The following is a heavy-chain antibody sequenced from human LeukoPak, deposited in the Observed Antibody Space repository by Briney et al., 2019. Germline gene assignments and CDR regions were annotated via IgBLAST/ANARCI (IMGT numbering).Heavy chain of an antibody. CDR3: AGGTMIVVGDYYYYGMDV. Sequence: SVKFSCKASGGTFSSYAISWVRQAPGQGLEWMGGIIPIFGTANYAQKFQGRVTITADESTSTAYMELSSLRSEDTAVYYCAGGTMIVVGDYYYYGMDVWGQGTTVTVSS. J-gene: IGHJ6*02. D-gene: IGHD3-22*01. V-gene: IGHV1-69*13. CDR1: GGTFSSYA. CDR2: IIPIFGTA.